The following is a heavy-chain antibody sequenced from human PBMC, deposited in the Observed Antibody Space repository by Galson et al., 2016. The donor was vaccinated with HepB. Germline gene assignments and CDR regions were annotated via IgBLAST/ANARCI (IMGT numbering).Heavy chain of an antibody. CDR1: GYTFTSYY. V-gene: IGHV1-46*01. J-gene: IGHJ6*02. CDR3: AREFYYGMDV. Sequence: SVKVSCKASGYTFTSYYMHWVRQAPGQGLEWMGIINPSGGSTSYAQKFQGRVTMTTDTSTNTAYMDLRSLRSDDTAVYYCAREFYYGMDVWGQGTTVTVSS. CDR2: INPSGGST.